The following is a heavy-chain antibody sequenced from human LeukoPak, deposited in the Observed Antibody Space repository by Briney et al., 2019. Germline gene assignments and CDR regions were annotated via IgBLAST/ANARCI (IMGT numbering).Heavy chain of an antibody. CDR1: GGSISSYY. CDR2: IYYSGST. D-gene: IGHD2-15*01. J-gene: IGHJ6*02. V-gene: IGHV4-59*01. CDR3: ARGGSSVVVVAATYYYYSMDV. Sequence: MSSETLSLTCTVSGGSISSYYWSWIRQPPGKGLEWIGYIYYSGSTNYNPSLKSRVTISVDTSKNQFSLKLSSVTAADTAVYYCARGGSSVVVVAATYYYYSMDVWGQGTTVTVSS.